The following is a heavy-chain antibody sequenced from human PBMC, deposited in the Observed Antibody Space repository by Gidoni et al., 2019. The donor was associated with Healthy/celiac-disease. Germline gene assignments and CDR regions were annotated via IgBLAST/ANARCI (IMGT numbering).Heavy chain of an antibody. CDR1: GFTVSSNY. CDR2: IYSGGST. V-gene: IGHV3-66*02. CDR3: ARDRPITFGGPAYAFDI. D-gene: IGHD3-16*01. Sequence: EVQLVESGGGLVQPGGSLRLSCAASGFTVSSNYMSWVRQAPGKGLEWVSVIYSGGSTYYADSVKDRFTISRDNSKNTLYLQMNSLSAEDTAVYYCARDRPITFGGPAYAFDIWGQGTMVTVSS. J-gene: IGHJ3*02.